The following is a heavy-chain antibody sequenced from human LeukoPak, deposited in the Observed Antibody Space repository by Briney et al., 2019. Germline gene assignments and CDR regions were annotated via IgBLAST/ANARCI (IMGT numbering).Heavy chain of an antibody. CDR3: ARDASYGDYSYNWFDP. V-gene: IGHV4-34*01. CDR2: INHSGST. CDR1: GGSFSGYY. D-gene: IGHD4-17*01. Sequence: PSETLSLTCAVSGGSFSGYYWSWIRQPPGKGLEWIGEINHSGSTNYNPSLKSRVTISVDTSKNQFSLKLSSVTAVDTAVYYCARDASYGDYSYNWFDPWGQGTLVTVSS. J-gene: IGHJ5*02.